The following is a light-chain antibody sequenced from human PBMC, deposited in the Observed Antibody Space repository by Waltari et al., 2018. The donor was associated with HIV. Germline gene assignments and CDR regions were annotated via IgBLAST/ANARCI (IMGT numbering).Light chain of an antibody. CDR2: AAS. CDR1: QKISTY. V-gene: IGKV1-39*01. CDR3: QQSYRPPRT. Sequence: DIQITQSPSSLSASVGDRVIMTCRASQKISTYLNWYQLKPGKPPQLIIYAASTLQSGVSSRFSGSGSGTDFVLTITDLRPDDFATYFCQQSYRPPRTFGQGTTV. J-gene: IGKJ1*01.